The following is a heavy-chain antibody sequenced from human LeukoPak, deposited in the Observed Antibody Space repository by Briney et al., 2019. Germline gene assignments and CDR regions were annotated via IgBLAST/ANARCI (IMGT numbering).Heavy chain of an antibody. J-gene: IGHJ4*02. CDR1: GYTFSNYG. Sequence: ASVKVSCKASGYTFSNYGISWVRQAPGQGLEWMGWISAYNGNTNYAQKVQGRVTMTTDTSTSTAYMELRSLRSDDTAVDYCARDEKGFCSSVFCYDYYGGRGPLVTVP. CDR2: ISAYNGNT. V-gene: IGHV1-18*01. CDR3: ARDEKGFCSSVFCYDYY. D-gene: IGHD2-2*01.